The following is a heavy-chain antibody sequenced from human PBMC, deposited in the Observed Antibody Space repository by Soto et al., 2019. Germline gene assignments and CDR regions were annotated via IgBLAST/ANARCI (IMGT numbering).Heavy chain of an antibody. CDR1: GFTFSSYV. Sequence: EVPLLESGGGLVQPGGSLRLSCAASGFTFSSYVMSWVRQAPGKGLEWVSAISAGGGSTYYADSVKGRITISRDYSRNALYLQMNSLRAEEAAVYYCSKIGYCSGGSCSNYGMDVWGQGTTVTVSS. CDR2: ISAGGGST. CDR3: SKIGYCSGGSCSNYGMDV. J-gene: IGHJ6*02. D-gene: IGHD2-15*01. V-gene: IGHV3-23*01.